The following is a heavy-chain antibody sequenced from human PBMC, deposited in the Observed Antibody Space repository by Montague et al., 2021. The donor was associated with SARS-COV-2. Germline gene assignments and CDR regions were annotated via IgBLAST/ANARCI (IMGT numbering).Heavy chain of an antibody. D-gene: IGHD2-15*01. CDR1: GGSFTLYY. V-gene: IGHV4-59*01. CDR3: GRVILSATSNPFDC. Sequence: SETLSLTCNVSGGSFTLYYWSWIRQTPGRGLEWIGLIYYSGSTIYNPSLKSRVTMSVDTSKNQFSLRLTSVTAADTAVYFCGRVILSATSNPFDCWGPGTLVTVSS. J-gene: IGHJ4*02. CDR2: IYYSGST.